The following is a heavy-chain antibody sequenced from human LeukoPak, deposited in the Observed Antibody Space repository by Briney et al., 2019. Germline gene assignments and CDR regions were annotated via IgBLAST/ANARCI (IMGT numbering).Heavy chain of an antibody. CDR2: MNQDGSSI. CDR3: TRGGGQLDF. V-gene: IGHV3-7*01. J-gene: IGHJ4*02. Sequence: GGSLRLSCAAFGFTLSNSSMSWVRQAPGGGLEWVANMNQDGSSIYYVDSVKGRFTISRDNAKYSLYLHMNSLRAEDTAVYYCTRGGGQLDFWGQGTLVTVSS. CDR1: GFTLSNSS. D-gene: IGHD1-1*01.